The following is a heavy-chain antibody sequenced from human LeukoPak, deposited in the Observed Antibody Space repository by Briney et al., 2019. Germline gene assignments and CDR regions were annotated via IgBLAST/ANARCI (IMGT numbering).Heavy chain of an antibody. J-gene: IGHJ4*02. D-gene: IGHD3-22*01. V-gene: IGHV4-59*08. CDR3: ARRGYYDSTGYAFDY. CDR1: GGSISSYY. Sequence: SETLSLTCTVSGGSISSYYWSWIRQPPGKGLEWIGYIYYSGSTNYNPSLKSRVTISVDTSKNQFSLKLTSVTAADTAVYYCARRGYYDSTGYAFDYWGQGTLVTVSS. CDR2: IYYSGST.